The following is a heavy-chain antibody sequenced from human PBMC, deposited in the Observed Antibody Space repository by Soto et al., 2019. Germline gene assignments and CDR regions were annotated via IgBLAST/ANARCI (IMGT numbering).Heavy chain of an antibody. J-gene: IGHJ4*02. V-gene: IGHV1-69*01. D-gene: IGHD3-22*01. CDR3: ARGWGYDSSDYYYAY. CDR2: IIPMFGTA. Sequence: QVQLVQSGAEVRKPGSSVKVSCKASGGTFSRHAISWVRQAPGQGLEWMGGIIPMFGTANHAQKFQGRVTIIADESTSTAYMELSSLISEDTAIYYCARGWGYDSSDYYYAYWGQGTVVIVSS. CDR1: GGTFSRHA.